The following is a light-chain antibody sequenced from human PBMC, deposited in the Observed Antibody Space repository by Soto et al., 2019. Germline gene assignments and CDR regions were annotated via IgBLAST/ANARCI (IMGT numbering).Light chain of an antibody. CDR1: SSDVGGYNY. J-gene: IGLJ1*01. V-gene: IGLV2-14*03. Sequence: QSVLTQPASVSGSPGQSITISCTGTSSDVGGYNYVSWYQHHPGKAPKLIIYDVTNRPSGVSNPFSGSKSGNTASLTISGLQLEVEADYYCSSYTTSNTRQIVFGTGTKVTVL. CDR3: SSYTTSNTRQIV. CDR2: DVT.